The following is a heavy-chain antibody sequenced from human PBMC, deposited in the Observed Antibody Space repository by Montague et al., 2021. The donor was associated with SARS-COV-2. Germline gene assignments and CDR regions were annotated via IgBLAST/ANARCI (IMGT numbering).Heavy chain of an antibody. D-gene: IGHD5-12*01. Sequence: SETLSLTCTVSGASIRDYYWSWIRQPPGKGLEWIDYIYESGSTKSNPSLTSRLIMSVDTSRNQFSLTLSSVTTADTAVYYCARDRGLSGFYGYDPLYFYGMDVWGQGTTVIVSS. V-gene: IGHV4-59*01. CDR3: ARDRGLSGFYGYDPLYFYGMDV. CDR1: GASIRDYY. CDR2: IYESGST. J-gene: IGHJ6*02.